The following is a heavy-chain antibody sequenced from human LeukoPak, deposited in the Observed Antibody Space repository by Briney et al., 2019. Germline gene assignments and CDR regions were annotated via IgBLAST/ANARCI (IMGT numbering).Heavy chain of an antibody. CDR2: ITSSGSYI. V-gene: IGHV3-21*01. CDR1: GFTFSSYT. J-gene: IGHJ4*02. D-gene: IGHD3-10*01. Sequence: GGSLRLSCAASGFTFSSYTMNWVRQAPGKGLEWVSSITSSGSYIYYADSVKGRFTISRDNAKNSLYLQMNSLRAEDTAVYYCARVPDYYGRGGYFDYWGQGTLVTVSS. CDR3: ARVPDYYGRGGYFDY.